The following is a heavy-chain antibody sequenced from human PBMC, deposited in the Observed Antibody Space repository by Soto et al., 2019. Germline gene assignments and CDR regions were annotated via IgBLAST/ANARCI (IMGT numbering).Heavy chain of an antibody. V-gene: IGHV1-24*01. J-gene: IGHJ6*02. CDR2: FDPEDGET. Sequence: GASVKVSCKVSGYTLTELSMHWVRQAPGKGLEWMGGFDPEDGETIYAQKFQGRVTMTEDTSTDTAYMELSSLRSEDTAVYYCATDRTYYDFWSGQPHGMDVWGQGTRVTVSS. CDR3: ATDRTYYDFWSGQPHGMDV. D-gene: IGHD3-3*01. CDR1: GYTLTELS.